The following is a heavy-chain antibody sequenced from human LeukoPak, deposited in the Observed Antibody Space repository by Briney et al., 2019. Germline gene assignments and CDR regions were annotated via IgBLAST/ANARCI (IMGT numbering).Heavy chain of an antibody. CDR3: ARDGAAMEWFDP. Sequence: SVKVSCKASGGTFSSYTISWVRQAPGQGLEWMGRIIPILGIANYAQKFQGRVTITADKSTSTAYMELSSLRAEDTAVYYCARDGAAMEWFDPWGQGTLVTVSS. CDR2: IIPILGIA. V-gene: IGHV1-69*04. CDR1: GGTFSSYT. D-gene: IGHD2-2*01. J-gene: IGHJ5*02.